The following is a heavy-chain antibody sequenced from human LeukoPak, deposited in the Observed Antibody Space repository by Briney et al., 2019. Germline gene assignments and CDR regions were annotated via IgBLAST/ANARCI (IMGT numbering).Heavy chain of an antibody. CDR2: IYSGGST. CDR1: GFSVSSNY. CDR3: ARVRPQTREIDY. J-gene: IGHJ4*02. D-gene: IGHD1-1*01. V-gene: IGHV3-53*01. Sequence: GGSLRLSCAASGFSVSSNYMSWVRQTPGKGLEWVSAIYSGGSTYYADSVKGRFIVSRDNSKNTLYLQMNSLRAEDTAVYYCARVRPQTREIDYWGQGTLVTVSS.